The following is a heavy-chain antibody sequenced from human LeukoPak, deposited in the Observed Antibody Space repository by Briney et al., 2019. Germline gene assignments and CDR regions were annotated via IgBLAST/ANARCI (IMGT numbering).Heavy chain of an antibody. D-gene: IGHD2-15*01. V-gene: IGHV1-18*01. CDR1: GYTFTSYG. Sequence: ASVKVSCKTAGYTFTSYGISWVRQVPGQGLEWMGWISTYTGSTNYAQSLQGRVTMTTDTSTSTAYMELRSLRSDDTAVYYCARDRYCSVGSCYLKPYYFDYWGQGTLATVSS. J-gene: IGHJ4*02. CDR3: ARDRYCSVGSCYLKPYYFDY. CDR2: ISTYTGST.